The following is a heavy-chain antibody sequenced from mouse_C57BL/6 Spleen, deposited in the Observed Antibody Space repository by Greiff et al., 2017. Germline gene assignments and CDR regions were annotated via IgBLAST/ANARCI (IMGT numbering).Heavy chain of an antibody. CDR2: IYPRSGNT. D-gene: IGHD1-1*01. V-gene: IGHV1-81*01. CDR1: GYTFTSYG. CDR3: ASYGSSWWCAY. J-gene: IGHJ3*01. Sequence: QVQLKESGAELARPGASVKLSCKASGYTFTSYGISWVKQRTGQGLEWIGEIYPRSGNTYYNEKFKGKATLTADKSSSTAYMELRSLTSEDSAVYFCASYGSSWWCAYWGQGTLVTVSA.